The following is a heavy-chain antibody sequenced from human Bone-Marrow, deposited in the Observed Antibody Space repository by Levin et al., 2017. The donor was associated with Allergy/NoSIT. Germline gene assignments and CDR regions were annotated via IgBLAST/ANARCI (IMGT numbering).Heavy chain of an antibody. CDR3: ARGNIRGRTYTVWFDP. V-gene: IGHV4-4*07. CDR2: VHTSGSA. J-gene: IGHJ5*02. CDR1: GGSTSNYY. D-gene: IGHD2/OR15-2a*01. Sequence: PGGSLRLSCTVSGGSTSNYYGSWIRQPAGGGLEWIGRVHTSGSADYNPSLKSRVTMSIDTSRNRFSLRLTSVTAADTAVYYCARGNIRGRTYTVWFDPWGQGTLVTVPS.